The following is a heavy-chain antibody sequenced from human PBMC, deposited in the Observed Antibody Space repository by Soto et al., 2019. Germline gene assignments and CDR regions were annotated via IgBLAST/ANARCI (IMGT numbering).Heavy chain of an antibody. CDR1: GFSFSSYG. D-gene: IGHD4-17*01. Sequence: QVQLVESGGGVVQPGRSLRLSCAASGFSFSSYGMHWVRQAPGKGLEWVAVILHDGSDKDYTDAVKGRLNISRDNSKNTWYPEMNSLRAEDTAGYYCAGDDDYGDNGLDYWGQGTLVTVSS. V-gene: IGHV3-33*01. CDR2: ILHDGSDK. CDR3: AGDDDYGDNGLDY. J-gene: IGHJ4*02.